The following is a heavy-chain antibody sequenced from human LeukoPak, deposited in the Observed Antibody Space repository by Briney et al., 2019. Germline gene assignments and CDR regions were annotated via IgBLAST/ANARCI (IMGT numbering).Heavy chain of an antibody. CDR3: ARPAYGSGSLAAFDI. CDR2: IYYSGRT. D-gene: IGHD3-10*01. V-gene: IGHV4-39*01. CDR1: GGSTSSSSYY. J-gene: IGHJ3*02. Sequence: SQTLSLTCTVSGGSTSSSSYYWGWIRQPPGRGLEWIGSIYYSGRTYHNPSLSIRVTISVDTSNNQFSLKLSSVTAADTAVYYCARPAYGSGSLAAFDIWRQGTMVTVSS.